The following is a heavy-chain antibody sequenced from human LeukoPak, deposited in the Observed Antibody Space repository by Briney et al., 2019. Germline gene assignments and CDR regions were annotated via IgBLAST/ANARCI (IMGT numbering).Heavy chain of an antibody. Sequence: SETLSLTCTVSGGSISSYYWSWIRQPAGKGLEWIGHIYTSGSTNYNPSLKSRVTISVEKSKNQFSLKLSSVTAADTAVYYCARTTPATAIRDYWGQGTLVTVSS. CDR1: GGSISSYY. J-gene: IGHJ4*02. D-gene: IGHD2-2*02. CDR3: ARTTPATAIRDY. CDR2: IYTSGST. V-gene: IGHV4-4*07.